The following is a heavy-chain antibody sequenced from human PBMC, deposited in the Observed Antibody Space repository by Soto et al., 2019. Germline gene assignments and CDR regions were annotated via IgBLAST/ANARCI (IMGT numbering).Heavy chain of an antibody. CDR2: ISGSGGTT. CDR1: GFTFSSYA. D-gene: IGHD6-19*01. CDR3: AKTANGWFSAFDI. J-gene: IGHJ3*02. Sequence: EVQLLESGGGLVQPGGSLRISCAASGFTFSSYAMRWVRQAPGKGLEWVPAISGSGGTTYYPDSVKGRSTFSRDNSKNTLYLQMNSLRAEDTAVYYCAKTANGWFSAFDIWGQGTMVTVSS. V-gene: IGHV3-23*01.